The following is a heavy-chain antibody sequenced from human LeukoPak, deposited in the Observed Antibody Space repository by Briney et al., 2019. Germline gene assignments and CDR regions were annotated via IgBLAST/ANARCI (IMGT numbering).Heavy chain of an antibody. Sequence: KPSETLSLTCAVHGGSFSGYYWSWIRQPPGKGLEWIGYIYYSGSTSYNPSLKSRVTISVDTSKNQFSLKLSSVTAADTAVYYCARHDDYSNYPFDYWGQGTPVTVSS. CDR3: ARHDDYSNYPFDY. J-gene: IGHJ4*02. V-gene: IGHV4-59*08. CDR2: IYYSGST. D-gene: IGHD4-11*01. CDR1: GGSFSGYY.